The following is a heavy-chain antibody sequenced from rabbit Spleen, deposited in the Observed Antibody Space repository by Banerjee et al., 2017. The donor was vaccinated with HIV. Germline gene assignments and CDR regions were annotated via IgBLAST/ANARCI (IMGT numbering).Heavy chain of an antibody. CDR3: ARDLVGVIGWNFYL. Sequence: QSLEESGGDLVKPGASLTLTCTASGFSFSNKAVMCWVRQAPGKGLEWIACINAATGKPVYATWAKGRFTISRTSSTTVTLRMTSLTAADRATYFCARDLVGVIGWNFYLWGPGTLVTV. D-gene: IGHD1-1*01. CDR2: INAATGKP. V-gene: IGHV1S40*01. J-gene: IGHJ4*01. CDR1: GFSFSNKAV.